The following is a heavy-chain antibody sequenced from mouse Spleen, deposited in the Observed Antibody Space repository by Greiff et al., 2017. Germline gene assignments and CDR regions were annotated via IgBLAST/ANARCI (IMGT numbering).Heavy chain of an antibody. CDR2: ISSGSSTI. CDR1: GFTFSDYG. CDR3: ARLHYYADYFDY. J-gene: IGHJ2*01. Sequence: EVMLVESGGGLVKPGGSLKLSCAASGFTFSDYGMHWVRQAPEKGLEWVAYISSGSSTIYYADTVKGRFTISRDNAKNTLFLQMTSLRSEDTAMYYCARLHYYADYFDYWGQGTTLTVSS. V-gene: IGHV5-17*01. D-gene: IGHD1-2*01.